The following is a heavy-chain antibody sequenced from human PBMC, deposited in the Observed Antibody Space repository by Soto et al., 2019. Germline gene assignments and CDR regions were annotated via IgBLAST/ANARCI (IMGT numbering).Heavy chain of an antibody. CDR2: TYYRSRWYN. CDR3: ARASPVTHDAFDI. D-gene: IGHD4-4*01. Sequence: SQTLSLTCVISGDSVSSNSAAWNWIRQSPSRGLEWLGRTYYRSRWYNDYAVSVRSRITVNADTSKNQFSLHLNSVTPEDTAVYYCARASPVTHDAFDIWGQGTMVTVSS. CDR1: GDSVSSNSAA. V-gene: IGHV6-1*01. J-gene: IGHJ3*02.